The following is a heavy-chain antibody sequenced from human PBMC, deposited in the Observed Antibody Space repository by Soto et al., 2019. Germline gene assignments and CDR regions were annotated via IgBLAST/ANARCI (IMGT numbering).Heavy chain of an antibody. D-gene: IGHD3-3*01. Sequence: ASVKVSCKASGYTFTGYYMHWVRQAPGQGLEWMGWINPNSGGTNYAQKFQGRVTMTRDTSISTAYMELSRLRSDDTAVYYCARGAIFGVVIPTNWFDPWGQGTLVTVSS. J-gene: IGHJ5*02. CDR1: GYTFTGYY. V-gene: IGHV1-2*02. CDR3: ARGAIFGVVIPTNWFDP. CDR2: INPNSGGT.